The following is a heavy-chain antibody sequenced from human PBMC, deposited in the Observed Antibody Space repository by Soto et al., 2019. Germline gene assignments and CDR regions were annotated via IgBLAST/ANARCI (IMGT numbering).Heavy chain of an antibody. J-gene: IGHJ3*02. V-gene: IGHV3-33*01. CDR3: ARVTDSSGWYWAFDI. CDR2: IWYDGSNK. D-gene: IGHD6-19*01. CDR1: GFTFSSYG. Sequence: QVQLVESGGGVVQPGRSLRLSCAASGFTFSSYGMHWVRQAPGKGLEWVAVIWYDGSNKYYVDSVKGRFTISRDNSKNTRYLQMNSLRAEDTAVYYCARVTDSSGWYWAFDIWGQGTMVTVSS.